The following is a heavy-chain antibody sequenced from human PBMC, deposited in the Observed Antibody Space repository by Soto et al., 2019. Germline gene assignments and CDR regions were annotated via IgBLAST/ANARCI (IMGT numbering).Heavy chain of an antibody. CDR1: GFTVSSYS. Sequence: PGGSLRPSCADSGFTVSSYSMHWVRQAPGKGLEWVSSIGTRGAIYYSDSVKGRFTISRDNAKSSLSLQMTSLRAEDTGVYYCAREETAWSLAYGLDVWGRGTTVTVSS. V-gene: IGHV3-21*01. J-gene: IGHJ6*02. CDR3: AREETAWSLAYGLDV. D-gene: IGHD2-21*02. CDR2: IGTRGAI.